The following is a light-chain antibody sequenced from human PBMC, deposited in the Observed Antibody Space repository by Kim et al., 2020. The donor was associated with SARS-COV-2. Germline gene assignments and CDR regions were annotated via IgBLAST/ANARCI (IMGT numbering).Light chain of an antibody. V-gene: IGLV3-19*01. CDR1: SLRNYY. J-gene: IGLJ3*02. CDR2: GRN. Sequence: SSELTQDPAVSVALGQTGRITCQGDSLRNYYASWYQQKPRQAPVVVIYGRNDRPSGIPDRFSGSNSGNTASLTITGAQAEDEADYYCNSRDSSGNHLVFG. CDR3: NSRDSSGNHLV.